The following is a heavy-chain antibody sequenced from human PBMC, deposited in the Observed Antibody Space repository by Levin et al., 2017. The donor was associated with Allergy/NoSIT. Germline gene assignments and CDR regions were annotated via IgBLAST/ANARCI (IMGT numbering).Heavy chain of an antibody. CDR3: AKGIIDYYDSSGHPLDY. Sequence: PGGSLRLSCAASGFTFDDYAMHWVRQAPGKGLEWVSGISWNSGSIGYADSVKGRFTISRDNAKNSLYLQMNSLRAEDTALYYCAKGIIDYYDSSGHPLDYWGQGTLVTVSS. CDR1: GFTFDDYA. D-gene: IGHD3-22*01. CDR2: ISWNSGSI. J-gene: IGHJ4*02. V-gene: IGHV3-9*01.